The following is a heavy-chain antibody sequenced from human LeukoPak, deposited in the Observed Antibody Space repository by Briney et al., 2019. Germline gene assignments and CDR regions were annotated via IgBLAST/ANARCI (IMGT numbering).Heavy chain of an antibody. D-gene: IGHD6-13*01. V-gene: IGHV4-4*08. CDR2: IYASGST. J-gene: IGHJ4*02. CDR1: GGSISSYY. CDR3: ARGIAAAGPRYSFDY. Sequence: SETLSLTCTVSGGSISSYYWSWVRQPPGKGLEWIGYIYASGSTNYNPSLKSRVTISVDTSKNQFSLKLSSVTAADTAVYYCARGIAAAGPRYSFDYWGQGTLVTVSS.